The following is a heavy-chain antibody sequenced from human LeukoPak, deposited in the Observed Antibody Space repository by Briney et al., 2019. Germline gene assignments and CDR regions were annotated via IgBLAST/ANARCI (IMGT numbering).Heavy chain of an antibody. CDR3: ASIPITMVRGVIIIYYGMDV. Sequence: PSETLSLTCAVYGGSFSGYYWSWIRQPPGKGLEWIGEINHSGSTNYNPSLKSRVTISVDTSKNQFSLKLSSVTAADTAVYYCASIPITMVRGVIIIYYGMDVWGQGTTVTVSS. V-gene: IGHV4-34*01. CDR1: GGSFSGYY. CDR2: INHSGST. J-gene: IGHJ6*02. D-gene: IGHD3-10*01.